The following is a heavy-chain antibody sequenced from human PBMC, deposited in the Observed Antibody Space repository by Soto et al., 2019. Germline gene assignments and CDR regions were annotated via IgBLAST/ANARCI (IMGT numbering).Heavy chain of an antibody. V-gene: IGHV4-59*01. D-gene: IGHD1-1*01. CDR1: GGSMSRDY. J-gene: IGHJ5*02. CDR2: IHNTGST. Sequence: SETLSLTCTVSGGSMSRDYWTWIRQPPGKGLEWIGNIHNTGSTNYNPSLKSRVTILLGTSTSQFSLKVSSVTAADTAVYYCARDLTISSTDGPLDPWGHGTLVTVSS. CDR3: ARDLTISSTDGPLDP.